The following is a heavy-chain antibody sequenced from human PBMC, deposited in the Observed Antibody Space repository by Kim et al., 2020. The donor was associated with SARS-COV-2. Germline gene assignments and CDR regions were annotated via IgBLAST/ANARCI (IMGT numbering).Heavy chain of an antibody. V-gene: IGHV3-23*01. CDR1: GFTFSSYA. J-gene: IGHJ4*02. Sequence: GGSLRLSCAASGFTFSSYAMSWVRQAPGKGLEWVSAISGSGGSTYYADSVKGRFTISRDNSKNTLYLQMNSLRAEDTAVYYCAKSLGEYSGSYLWYFDYWGQGTLVTVSS. CDR3: AKSLGEYSGSYLWYFDY. CDR2: ISGSGGST. D-gene: IGHD1-26*01.